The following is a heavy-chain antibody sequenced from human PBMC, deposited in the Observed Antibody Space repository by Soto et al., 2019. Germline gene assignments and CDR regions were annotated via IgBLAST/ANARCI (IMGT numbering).Heavy chain of an antibody. V-gene: IGHV3-33*01. CDR3: ARGKNFILGYQLLRSRNWSDP. D-gene: IGHD2-2*01. CDR1: GFTFSSYG. J-gene: IGHJ5*02. Sequence: GGSLRLSCAASGFTFSSYGMHWVRQAPGKGLEWVAVIWYDGSNKYYADSVKGRFTISRDNSKNTLYLQMNSLRAEDTAVYYCARGKNFILGYQLLRSRNWSDPWGQGTLVTVSS. CDR2: IWYDGSNK.